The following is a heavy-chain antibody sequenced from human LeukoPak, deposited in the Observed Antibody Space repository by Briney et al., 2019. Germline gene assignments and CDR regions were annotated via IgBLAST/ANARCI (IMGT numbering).Heavy chain of an antibody. CDR2: INHSGST. Sequence: SETLSLTCAVDGGSFSGYYWSWIRQPPGRGLEWIGEINHSGSTNYNPSLKSRVTISVDTSKNQFSLKLSSVTAADTAVYYCARYCSGGSCDQSDYWGQGTLVTVSS. CDR1: GGSFSGYY. V-gene: IGHV4-34*01. J-gene: IGHJ4*02. CDR3: ARYCSGGSCDQSDY. D-gene: IGHD2-15*01.